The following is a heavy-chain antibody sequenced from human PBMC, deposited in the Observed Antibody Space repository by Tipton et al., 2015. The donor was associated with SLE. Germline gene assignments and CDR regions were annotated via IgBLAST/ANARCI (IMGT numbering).Heavy chain of an antibody. V-gene: IGHV3-30*18. D-gene: IGHD1-7*01. J-gene: IGHJ5*02. CDR1: GFTFSSYG. CDR2: IWYDGSNK. Sequence: SLRLSCAASGFTFSSYGMHWVRQAPGKGLEWVAAIWYDGSNKYYADSVKGRFTISRDNSENTLYLQMNSLGAEDTAVYYCAKDRELNPWQTGWFDPWGQGTLVTVSS. CDR3: AKDRELNPWQTGWFDP.